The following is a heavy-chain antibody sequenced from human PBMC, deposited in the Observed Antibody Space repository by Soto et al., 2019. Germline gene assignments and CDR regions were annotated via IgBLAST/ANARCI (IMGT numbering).Heavy chain of an antibody. CDR1: GFTFSSYG. CDR3: ARGGRGGYDSLHYYYGMDV. D-gene: IGHD5-12*01. V-gene: IGHV3-33*01. CDR2: IWYDGSNK. Sequence: QVQLVESGGGVVQPGRSLRLSCAASGFTFSSYGMHWVRQAPGKGLEWVAVIWYDGSNKYYADSVKGRFTISRDNSKNTLYLQMNSLRAEDTAVYYCARGGRGGYDSLHYYYGMDVWGQGTTVTVSS. J-gene: IGHJ6*02.